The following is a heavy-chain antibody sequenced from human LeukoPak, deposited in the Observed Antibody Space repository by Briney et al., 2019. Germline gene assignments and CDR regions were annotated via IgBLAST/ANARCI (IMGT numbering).Heavy chain of an antibody. CDR2: IYPGDSDT. Sequence: ASVKVSCKASGYTFTSYGISWVRQMPGKGLEWMGIIYPGDSDTRYSPSFQGQVTISADKSISTAYLQWSSLKASDTAMYYCARQGYSSSWYRSDWFDPWGQGTLVTVSS. CDR1: GYTFTSYG. V-gene: IGHV5-51*01. J-gene: IGHJ5*02. D-gene: IGHD6-13*01. CDR3: ARQGYSSSWYRSDWFDP.